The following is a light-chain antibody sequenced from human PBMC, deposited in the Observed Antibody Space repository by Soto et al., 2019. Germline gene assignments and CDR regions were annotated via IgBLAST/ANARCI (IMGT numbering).Light chain of an antibody. Sequence: EIVLTQSPGTLSLSPGERATLSCMASESVSSYLAWYQQKPGQAPRLLIYDASNRASGIPARFSGSGSGTDFTLTISSLEPEDFTVYYCQQRSNWPQFGQGTKVDIK. CDR2: DAS. CDR3: QQRSNWPQ. J-gene: IGKJ1*01. V-gene: IGKV3-11*01. CDR1: ESVSSY.